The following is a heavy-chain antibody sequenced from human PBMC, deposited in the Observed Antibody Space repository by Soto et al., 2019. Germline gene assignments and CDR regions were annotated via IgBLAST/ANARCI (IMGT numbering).Heavy chain of an antibody. D-gene: IGHD5-12*01. V-gene: IGHV3-30-3*01. CDR2: ISYDGSNK. CDR3: AREGWLQSFDY. Sequence: QVQLVESGGGVVQPGRSLRLSCAASGFTFSSYAMHWVRQAPGKGLEWVAVISYDGSNKYYADSVKGRFTISRDNSKNTLYLQMNSLRAEDTAVYYCAREGWLQSFDYWGKGTLVTVSS. J-gene: IGHJ4*02. CDR1: GFTFSSYA.